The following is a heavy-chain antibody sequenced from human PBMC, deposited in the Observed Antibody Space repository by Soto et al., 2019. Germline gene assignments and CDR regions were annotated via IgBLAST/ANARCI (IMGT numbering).Heavy chain of an antibody. J-gene: IGHJ6*03. D-gene: IGHD1-1*01. V-gene: IGHV4-59*08. Sequence: SETLSLTCTVSGGSISSYYWSWIRQPPGKGLEWIGYIYYSGSTNYNPSLKSRVTISVDTSKNQFSRKLSSVTAADTAVYYCARRANDRGDDYYYYYMDVWGKGTTVTVSS. CDR1: GGSISSYY. CDR3: ARRANDRGDDYYYYYMDV. CDR2: IYYSGST.